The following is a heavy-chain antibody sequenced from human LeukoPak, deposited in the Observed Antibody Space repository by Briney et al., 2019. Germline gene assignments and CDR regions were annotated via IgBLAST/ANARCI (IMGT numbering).Heavy chain of an antibody. CDR3: ARDDDILTGYGY. J-gene: IGHJ4*02. CDR1: GGTFSSYA. CDR2: IIPIFGTA. D-gene: IGHD3-9*01. V-gene: IGHV1-69*13. Sequence: SVKVSCKASGGTFSSYAISWVRQAPGQGLEWMGGIIPIFGTANYAQKFQGRVTITADESTSTAYMELSSLRSEDTAVYYCARDDDILTGYGYWGQGTLVTVSS.